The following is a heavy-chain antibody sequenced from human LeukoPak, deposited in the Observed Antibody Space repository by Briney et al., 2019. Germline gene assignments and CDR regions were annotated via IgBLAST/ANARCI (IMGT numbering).Heavy chain of an antibody. CDR2: ISGSGGST. CDR3: ARVTRGGYDGYFDY. CDR1: GFTFSSYA. V-gene: IGHV3-23*01. Sequence: PGGSLRLSCAASGFTFSSYAMSWVRQAPGKGLEWVSAISGSGGSTYYADSVKGRFTISRDNAKKSLYLQINSLRAEDTAVYYCARVTRGGYDGYFDYWGQETLVTVSS. J-gene: IGHJ4*02. D-gene: IGHD5-12*01.